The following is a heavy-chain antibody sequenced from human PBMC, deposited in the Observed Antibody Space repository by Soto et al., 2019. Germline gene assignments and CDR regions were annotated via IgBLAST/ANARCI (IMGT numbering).Heavy chain of an antibody. CDR1: GFSLSTSGMC. V-gene: IGHV2-70*11. CDR2: IDWDDDK. CDR3: ARIRVTMIGDYYYGMDV. Sequence: SGPRLVNPTQTLTLTCTFSGFSLSTSGMCVSWIRQPPGKALEWLARIDWDDDKYYSTSLKTRLTISKDTPKNQVVLTMTNMDPVDTATYYCARIRVTMIGDYYYGMDVWGQGTTVTVSS. D-gene: IGHD3-22*01. J-gene: IGHJ6*02.